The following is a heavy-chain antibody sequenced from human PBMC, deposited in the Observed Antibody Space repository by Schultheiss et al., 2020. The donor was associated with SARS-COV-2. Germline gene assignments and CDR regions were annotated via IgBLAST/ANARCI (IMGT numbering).Heavy chain of an antibody. CDR3: ARSYDSSGYYSVSIFDY. J-gene: IGHJ4*02. V-gene: IGHV2-5*02. D-gene: IGHD3-22*01. CDR2: IYWDDDK. Sequence: SGPTLVKPTQTLTLTCTFSGFSLSTSGVGVGWIRQPPGKALEWLALIYWDDDKRYSPSLKSRLTIIKDTSKNQVVLTMTNMDPVDTATYYCARSYDSSGYYSVSIFDYWGQGTLVTVSS. CDR1: GFSLSTSGVG.